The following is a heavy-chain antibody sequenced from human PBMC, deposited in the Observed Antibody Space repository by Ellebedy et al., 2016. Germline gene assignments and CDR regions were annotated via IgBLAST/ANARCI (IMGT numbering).Heavy chain of an antibody. D-gene: IGHD5/OR15-5a*01. CDR2: ISSSNSYT. Sequence: GESLKISXAASGFTFSTYSVAWVRQAPGKGLEWVSSISSSNSYTYYADSVKGRFTISRDNAKNSLYLQMNSLRAEDTAVYYCARGRGLHAGWGQGTLVTVSS. CDR1: GFTFSTYS. V-gene: IGHV3-21*01. J-gene: IGHJ4*02. CDR3: ARGRGLHAG.